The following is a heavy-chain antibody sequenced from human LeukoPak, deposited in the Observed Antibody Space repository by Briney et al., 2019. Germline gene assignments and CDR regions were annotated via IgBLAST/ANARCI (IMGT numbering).Heavy chain of an antibody. D-gene: IGHD1-26*01. V-gene: IGHV3-53*01. CDR1: EFNVSSNH. CDR3: AGGGGVGAKY. Sequence: GGSLRLSCAASEFNVSSNHMSWVRQAPGKGLEWVSLIYISSITYYADSVKGRFTISRDNSKNTLYLQMNSLRAEDTAVYYCAGGGGVGAKYWGQGTLVTVSS. CDR2: IYISSIT. J-gene: IGHJ4*02.